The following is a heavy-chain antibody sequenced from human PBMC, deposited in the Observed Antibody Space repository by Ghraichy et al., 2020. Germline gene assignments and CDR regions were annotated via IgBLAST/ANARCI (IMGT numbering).Heavy chain of an antibody. CDR2: IYYSGTT. J-gene: IGHJ4*02. V-gene: IGHV4-61*08. D-gene: IGHD7-27*01. Sequence: SETLSLTCTVSGGSVSSGGYYWSWIRQPPGKGLEWLVYIYYSGTTNYNPSLQSRLTISVDTSKNQISLKLSSVTAADTAMYYCARVTGDGAVNFDYWGQGTLVTVSS. CDR3: ARVTGDGAVNFDY. CDR1: GGSVSSGGYY.